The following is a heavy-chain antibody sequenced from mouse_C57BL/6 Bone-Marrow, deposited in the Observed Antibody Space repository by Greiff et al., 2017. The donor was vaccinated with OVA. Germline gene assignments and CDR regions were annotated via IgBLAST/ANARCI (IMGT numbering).Heavy chain of an antibody. Sequence: VQLQQSGAELARPGASVKLSCKASGYTFTSYGISWVKQRTGQGLEWIGEIYPRSGNTYYNEKFKGKATLTADKSSSTAYMELRSLTSEDSAVYFCARGRLRQENWYFEVWGTGTTVTVSS. CDR1: GYTFTSYG. V-gene: IGHV1-81*01. CDR2: IYPRSGNT. CDR3: ARGRLRQENWYFEV. J-gene: IGHJ1*03. D-gene: IGHD2-2*01.